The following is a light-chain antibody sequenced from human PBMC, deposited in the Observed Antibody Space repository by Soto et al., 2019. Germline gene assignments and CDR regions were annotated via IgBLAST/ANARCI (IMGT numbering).Light chain of an antibody. CDR2: GAS. J-gene: IGKJ3*01. CDR1: QSVSSSY. CDR3: QQYGHSPPFT. Sequence: EIVLTQSPGTLSLSPGERATLSCRASQSVSSSYLAWYQQKPGQAPRLLIYGASSRATAIPDRFSASGSGTDFTLTISRLEPEDFGVYYCQQYGHSPPFTCGSGSKVDIK. V-gene: IGKV3-20*01.